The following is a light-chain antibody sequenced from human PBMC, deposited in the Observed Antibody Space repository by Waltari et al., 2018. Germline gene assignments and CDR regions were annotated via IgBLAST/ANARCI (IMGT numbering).Light chain of an antibody. CDR3: SSYADSNVL. CDR1: SGDIAAYNS. V-gene: IGLV2-8*01. CDR2: EVT. Sequence: QSALTQPPSASGSPGQSVTISCTGTSGDIAAYNSLSWYQQHPGRAPKLMIYEVTKRPSGVPDRFSGSRSGNTASLTVSGLQTEDEADYFCSSYADSNVLFGGGTKLTVL. J-gene: IGLJ2*01.